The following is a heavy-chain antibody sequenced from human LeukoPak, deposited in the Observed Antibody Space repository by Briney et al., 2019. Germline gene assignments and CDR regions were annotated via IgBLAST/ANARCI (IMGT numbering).Heavy chain of an antibody. Sequence: GGSLRLSRAASGFTFSSYAIHWVRQVPGKGLEWVSGISWNSGAKAYADSVRGRFTISRDNAKNSLYLQMNSLRGEDTALYYCAKARLMAAPFYYYGMDVWGPGTTVTVSS. J-gene: IGHJ6*02. CDR2: ISWNSGAK. V-gene: IGHV3-9*01. CDR1: GFTFSSYA. CDR3: AKARLMAAPFYYYGMDV. D-gene: IGHD5-24*01.